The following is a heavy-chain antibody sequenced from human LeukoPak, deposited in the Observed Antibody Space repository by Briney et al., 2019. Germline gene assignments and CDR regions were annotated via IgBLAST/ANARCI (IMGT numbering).Heavy chain of an antibody. V-gene: IGHV4-34*01. CDR2: INHSGTT. D-gene: IGHD3-10*01. CDR3: ARATKNYNDGDLDAFDI. Sequence: SETLSLTCAVYGGSISGYYLSWIRQSPGKGLEWIGEINHSGTTNYNPSLKSRVTISVDTSKNQFSLKLTSVTAADTAVYYCARATKNYNDGDLDAFDIWGQGTMVTVSS. J-gene: IGHJ3*02. CDR1: GGSISGYY.